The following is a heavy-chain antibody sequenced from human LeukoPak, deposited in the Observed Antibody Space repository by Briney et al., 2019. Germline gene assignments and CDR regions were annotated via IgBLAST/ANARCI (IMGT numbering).Heavy chain of an antibody. CDR3: AKGGNRDYCSSTSCLREDYMDV. J-gene: IGHJ6*03. Sequence: GGSLRLSCAASGFTFDDYAMHWVRQAPGKGLEWVSGISWNSGSIGYADSVKGRFTISRDNAKNSLYLQMNSLRAEDMALYYCAKGGNRDYCSSTSCLREDYMDVWGKGTTVTVSS. V-gene: IGHV3-9*03. CDR2: ISWNSGSI. CDR1: GFTFDDYA. D-gene: IGHD2-2*01.